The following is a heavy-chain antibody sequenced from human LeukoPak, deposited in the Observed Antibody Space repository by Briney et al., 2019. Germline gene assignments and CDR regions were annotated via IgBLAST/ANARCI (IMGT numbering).Heavy chain of an antibody. V-gene: IGHV4-4*07. CDR1: GGSISSYY. CDR2: IYTSGST. CDR3: ARDNYYYDSSGSQPFDY. Sequence: PSETLSLTCTASGGSISSYYWSWLRQPAGKGLEWIGRIYTSGSTNYNPSLKSRVTMSVDTSKNQFSLKLSSVTAADTAVYYCARDNYYYDSSGSQPFDYWGQGTLVTVSS. D-gene: IGHD3-22*01. J-gene: IGHJ4*02.